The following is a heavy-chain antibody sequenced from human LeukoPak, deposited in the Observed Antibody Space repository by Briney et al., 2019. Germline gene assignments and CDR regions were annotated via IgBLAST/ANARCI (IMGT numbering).Heavy chain of an antibody. CDR2: INPNSGGK. CDR3: ARAGSGSGWYNFDY. D-gene: IGHD6-19*01. J-gene: IGHJ4*02. V-gene: IGHV1-2*02. Sequence: ASVKVSCKASGYTFTSYYMHWVRQAPGQGLEWMGWINPNSGGKNYAQKFQGRLAITRDTSISTAYMELIRLRTDDTAVYDCARAGSGSGWYNFDYWGQGTLVTVSS. CDR1: GYTFTSYY.